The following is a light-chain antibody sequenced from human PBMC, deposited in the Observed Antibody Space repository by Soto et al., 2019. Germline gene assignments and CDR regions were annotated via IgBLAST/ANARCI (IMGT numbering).Light chain of an antibody. Sequence: QSVLTQPPSVSGAPGQRVTISCTGSSSNIGAGYDVHWYQQLPGTAPKLLVHGNNDRPSGVPDRFSASKSGTSASLAITGLQVEDEADYYCQSFYSRLSGGVFGGGTKVTVL. CDR1: SSNIGAGYD. V-gene: IGLV1-40*01. CDR2: GNN. J-gene: IGLJ2*01. CDR3: QSFYSRLSGGV.